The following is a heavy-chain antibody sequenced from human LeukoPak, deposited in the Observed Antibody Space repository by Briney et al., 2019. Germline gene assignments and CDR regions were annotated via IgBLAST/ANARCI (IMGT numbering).Heavy chain of an antibody. CDR3: AREDSSVSDDAFDI. Sequence: SETLSLTCTVYGGSISSNNHYWGWIRQPPGKGLEWIGSIYHSGSTYYNPSLKSRVTISVDTSKNQFSLRLSSVTAADTAVYYCAREDSSVSDDAFDIWGQGTMVTVSS. D-gene: IGHD3-22*01. CDR1: GGSISSNNHY. J-gene: IGHJ3*02. CDR2: IYHSGST. V-gene: IGHV4-39*02.